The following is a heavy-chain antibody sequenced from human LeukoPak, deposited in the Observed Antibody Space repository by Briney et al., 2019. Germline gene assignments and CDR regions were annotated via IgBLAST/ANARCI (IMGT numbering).Heavy chain of an antibody. CDR2: ISSSGTTI. CDR3: ARDYYDSSGYYDAPFAY. Sequence: GGSLRLSCAASGFKFSNYEMNWVRQAPGKGLEWVSYISSSGTTIYYADSVKGRFTISRDNAKNSLYLQMNSLRAEDSAVYYCARDYYDSSGYYDAPFAYWGQGTLVTVSS. D-gene: IGHD3-22*01. V-gene: IGHV3-48*03. J-gene: IGHJ4*02. CDR1: GFKFSNYE.